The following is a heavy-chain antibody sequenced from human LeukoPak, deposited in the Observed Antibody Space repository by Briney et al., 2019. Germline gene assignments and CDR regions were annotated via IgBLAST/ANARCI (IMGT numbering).Heavy chain of an antibody. D-gene: IGHD2-15*01. V-gene: IGHV3-7*01. J-gene: IGHJ3*01. Sequence: GGSLRLSCAASGFSFTNYWMTWVRQAPGKGPEWVASIKQDGSEKYYVDSLKDRFAISRDNAKTSLYLQMNSLRVEDTAVYYCARVPGRVDAADLWGQGTMVTVSS. CDR1: GFSFTNYW. CDR2: IKQDGSEK. CDR3: ARVPGRVDAADL.